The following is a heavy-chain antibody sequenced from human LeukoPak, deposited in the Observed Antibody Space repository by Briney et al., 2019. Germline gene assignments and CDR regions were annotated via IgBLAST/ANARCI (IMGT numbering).Heavy chain of an antibody. Sequence: SETLSLTCTVSGGSISSYYWSWIRQPPGKGLEWIGYIYYSGSTSYNPSLKSRVTISVDTSKNQFSLKLRSVTAADTAVYYCARNLGQQVGLFDYWGQGTLVTVSS. CDR3: ARNLGQQVGLFDY. J-gene: IGHJ4*02. CDR1: GGSISSYY. CDR2: IYYSGST. D-gene: IGHD6-6*01. V-gene: IGHV4-59*12.